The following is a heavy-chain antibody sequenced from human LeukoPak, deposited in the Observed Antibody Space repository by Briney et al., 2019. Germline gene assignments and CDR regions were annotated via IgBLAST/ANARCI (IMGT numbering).Heavy chain of an antibody. V-gene: IGHV4-30-2*01. CDR3: ARALHRDIAFDY. D-gene: IGHD2-15*01. Sequence: PSETLSLTCTVSGGSISSGGCYWSWIRQPPGKGLEWIGYIYHSGSTYYNPSLKSRVTISVDRSKNQFSLKLSSVTAADTAVYYCARALHRDIAFDYWGQGTLVTVSS. J-gene: IGHJ4*02. CDR2: IYHSGST. CDR1: GGSISSGGCY.